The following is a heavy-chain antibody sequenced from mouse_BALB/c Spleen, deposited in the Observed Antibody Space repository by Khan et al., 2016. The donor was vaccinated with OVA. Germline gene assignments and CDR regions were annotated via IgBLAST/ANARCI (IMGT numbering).Heavy chain of an antibody. J-gene: IGHJ4*01. Sequence: EVELVESGGDLVKPGGSLKLSCAASGFIFSSYGMSWVRQTPDKRLEWVATISSGGTYTYYPDSVKGRFTISRDNAKNTLSLQMSSLKSEDTAMYYGTRFITTTTGHYYAMDYWGQGTSVTVSS. CDR3: TRFITTTTGHYYAMDY. CDR1: GFIFSSYG. D-gene: IGHD1-2*01. V-gene: IGHV5-6*01. CDR2: ISSGGTYT.